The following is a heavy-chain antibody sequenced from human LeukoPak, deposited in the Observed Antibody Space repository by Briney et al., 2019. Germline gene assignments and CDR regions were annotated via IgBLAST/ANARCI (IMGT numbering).Heavy chain of an antibody. Sequence: PGRSLRLSCAASGFTFSTYWMTWVRQAPGKGLEWVANIKQDESEIYYVDSVKGRFTISRDNAKNSLYLQMNSLRAEDTAVYYCARDNNGPDYWGQGTLVTVSS. D-gene: IGHD2-8*01. CDR2: IKQDESEI. CDR1: GFTFSTYW. J-gene: IGHJ4*02. V-gene: IGHV3-7*01. CDR3: ARDNNGPDY.